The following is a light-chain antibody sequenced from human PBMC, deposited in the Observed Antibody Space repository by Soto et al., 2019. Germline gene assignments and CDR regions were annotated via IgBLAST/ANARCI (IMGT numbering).Light chain of an antibody. Sequence: DIQMTQSPSSLSASVGDRVTITCRASQSISTYLNWYQQKPGRAPNLLIYAASSLLSGVPSRFSGSGSGTDFTLTISILQHEDFATYYCQQSYDTLWTFGQGTKVEIK. CDR1: QSISTY. V-gene: IGKV1-39*01. CDR3: QQSYDTLWT. CDR2: AAS. J-gene: IGKJ1*01.